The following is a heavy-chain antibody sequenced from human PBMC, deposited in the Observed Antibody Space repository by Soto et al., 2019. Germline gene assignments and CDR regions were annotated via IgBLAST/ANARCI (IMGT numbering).Heavy chain of an antibody. CDR2: INHSGST. CDR1: GGSFSGYY. D-gene: IGHD2-8*02. J-gene: IGHJ4*02. Sequence: QVQLQQWGAGLLKPSETLSLTCAVYGGSFSGYYWTWIRQPPGTGLEWIGEINHSGSTNYNPSLKSRVTISVDTSKTQFSLKLNSVTAADAAVYYCARDKITGLFDYWGQGTLVTVSS. V-gene: IGHV4-34*01. CDR3: ARDKITGLFDY.